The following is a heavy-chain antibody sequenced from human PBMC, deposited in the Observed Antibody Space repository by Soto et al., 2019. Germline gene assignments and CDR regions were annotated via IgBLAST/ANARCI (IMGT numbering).Heavy chain of an antibody. CDR2: ISSSSSTI. CDR1: GFTFSSYS. V-gene: IGHV3-48*01. J-gene: IGHJ3*02. Sequence: EVQLVESGGGLVQPGGSLRLSCAASGFTFSSYSMNWVRQAPGKGLEWVSYISSSSSTIYYADSVKGRFTISRDNAKNSLCLQMNSLRAEDTAVYYCARRSSSSWYAFDIWGQGTMVTVSS. CDR3: ARRSSSSWYAFDI. D-gene: IGHD6-13*01.